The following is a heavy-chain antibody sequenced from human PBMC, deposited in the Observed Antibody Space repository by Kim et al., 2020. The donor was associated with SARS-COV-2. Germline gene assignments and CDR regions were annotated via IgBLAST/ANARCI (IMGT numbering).Heavy chain of an antibody. J-gene: IGHJ4*02. CDR2: ISGSGSTT. D-gene: IGHD6-13*01. CDR1: GFTFSDYY. Sequence: GGSLRLSCAASGFTFSDYYMSWIRQAPGKGLEWGSYISGSGSTTYYADSVKGRFTISRDNSKNSLYLQMNSLRAEDTAVYYCARDLTTGSSCLDYWGQGTLVTVSS. CDR3: ARDLTTGSSCLDY. V-gene: IGHV3-11*01.